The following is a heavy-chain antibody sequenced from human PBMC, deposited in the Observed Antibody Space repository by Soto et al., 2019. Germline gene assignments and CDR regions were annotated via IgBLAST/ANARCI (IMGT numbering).Heavy chain of an antibody. J-gene: IGHJ4*02. CDR1: GGSISSGGYS. CDR3: ARDKITGLFDY. CDR2: INHSGST. Sequence: LSETLSLTCTVSGGSISSGGYSWTWIRQPPGTGLEWVGEINHSGSTNYNPSLKSRVTISVDTSKNQFSLKLTSVTAADTAVYYCARDKITGLFDYWGQGTLVTVSS. V-gene: IGHV4-39*07. D-gene: IGHD2-8*02.